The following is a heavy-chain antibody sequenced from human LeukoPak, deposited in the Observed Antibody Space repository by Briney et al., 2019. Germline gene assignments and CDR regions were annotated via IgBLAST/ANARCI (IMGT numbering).Heavy chain of an antibody. CDR1: GFTFSSYG. V-gene: IGHV3-23*01. CDR3: AKDDSSGYPYYFDY. Sequence: HPGGSLRLSCAASGFTFSSYGMTWIRQAPGKGLEWVPGISGSGSYTYYADSAKGRFTISRDNSKNTLYLQMNSLRAEDTAVYYCAKDDSSGYPYYFDYWGQGTLVTVSS. CDR2: ISGSGSYT. D-gene: IGHD3-22*01. J-gene: IGHJ4*02.